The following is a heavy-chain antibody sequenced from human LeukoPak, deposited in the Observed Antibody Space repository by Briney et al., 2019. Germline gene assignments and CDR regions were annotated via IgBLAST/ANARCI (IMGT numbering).Heavy chain of an antibody. CDR3: ARDPGIFGVVQYDY. V-gene: IGHV3-21*01. D-gene: IGHD3-3*01. J-gene: IGHJ4*02. CDR1: GFTFSSYS. CDR2: ISSSSSYI. Sequence: GGSLRLSCAASGFTFSSYSMNWVRQAPGKGLEWVSSISSSSSYIYYADSVKGPFTISRDNAKNSLYLQMNSLRAEDTAVYYCARDPGIFGVVQYDYWGQGTLVTVSS.